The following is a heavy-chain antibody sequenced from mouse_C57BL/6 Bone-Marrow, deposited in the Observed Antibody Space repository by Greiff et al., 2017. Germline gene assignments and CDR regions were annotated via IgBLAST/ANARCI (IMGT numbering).Heavy chain of an antibody. V-gene: IGHV2-6*01. D-gene: IGHD1-1*01. CDR1: GFSLTSYG. Sequence: VKLQESGPGLVAPSQSLSITCTVSGFSLTSYGVDWVRQSPGKGLEWLGVIWGVGSTNYNSALKSRLSISKDNSKSQVFLKMNSLQTDDTAMYYCASGYYGSSYERFAYWGQGTLVTVSA. J-gene: IGHJ3*01. CDR3: ASGYYGSSYERFAY. CDR2: IWGVGST.